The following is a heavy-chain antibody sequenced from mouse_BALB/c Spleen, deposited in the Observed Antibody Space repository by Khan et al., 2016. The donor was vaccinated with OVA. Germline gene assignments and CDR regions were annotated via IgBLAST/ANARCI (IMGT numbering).Heavy chain of an antibody. CDR1: GYSITRGYA. V-gene: IGHV3-2*02. D-gene: IGHD1-1*01. CDR2: ISYSGVT. J-gene: IGHJ2*01. CDR3: ARGNYYGYYFDY. Sequence: QLEESGPGLVKPSQSLSLTCTVTGYSITRGYAWNWIRQFPGNKLEWMGYISYSGVTSYTPSLNSRISITRDTSKNQFFLQLNSVTTEETATYYCARGNYYGYYFDYWGQGTTLTVSS.